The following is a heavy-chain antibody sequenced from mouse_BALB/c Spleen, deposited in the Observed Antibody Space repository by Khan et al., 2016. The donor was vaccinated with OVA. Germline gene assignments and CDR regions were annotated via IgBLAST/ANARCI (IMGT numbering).Heavy chain of an antibody. D-gene: IGHD3-3*01. CDR3: TRAGRDVFAY. J-gene: IGHJ3*01. CDR1: GYTFTDYV. Sequence: QVQLKESGPELVKPGASVKMSCKASGYTFTDYVMNWVKQRNGQGLEWIGQIYPGSDSTYYNEKFKGKATLTADRSSSTAYMQLSNLTSEDSAVYCWTRAGRDVFAYWGQGTLVTVSA. V-gene: IGHV1-77*01. CDR2: IYPGSDST.